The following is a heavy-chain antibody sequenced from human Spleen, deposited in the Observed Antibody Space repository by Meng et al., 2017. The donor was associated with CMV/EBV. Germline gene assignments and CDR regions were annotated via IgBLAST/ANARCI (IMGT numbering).Heavy chain of an antibody. CDR2: INHSGST. CDR1: GGSFSGYY. D-gene: IGHD2/OR15-2a*01. J-gene: IGHJ4*02. Sequence: GSLRLSCAVYGGSFSGYYWSWIRQPPGKGLEWIGEINHSGSTNYNPSLKSRVTISVDTSKNQFSLKLSSVTAADTAVYYCARGRIIGIDYWGQGTLVTVSS. V-gene: IGHV4-34*01. CDR3: ARGRIIGIDY.